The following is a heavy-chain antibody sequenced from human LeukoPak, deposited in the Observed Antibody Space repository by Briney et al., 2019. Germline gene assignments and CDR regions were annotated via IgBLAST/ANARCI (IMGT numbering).Heavy chain of an antibody. CDR3: AKAQDIVVVPAAIGY. Sequence: GGSLRLSCAASGFTFSSYGMHWVRQAPGKGLEWVAFIRYDGSNKYYADSVKGRFTISRDNSKNTLYLQMNSLRAEDTAVYYCAKAQDIVVVPAAIGYWGQGTLVIVSS. V-gene: IGHV3-30*02. CDR2: IRYDGSNK. J-gene: IGHJ4*02. D-gene: IGHD2-2*01. CDR1: GFTFSSYG.